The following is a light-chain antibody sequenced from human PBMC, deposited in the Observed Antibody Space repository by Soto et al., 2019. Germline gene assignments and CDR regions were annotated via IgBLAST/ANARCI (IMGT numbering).Light chain of an antibody. CDR3: QKYNTAPQT. J-gene: IGKJ1*01. V-gene: IGKV1-27*01. CDR2: AAS. Sequence: DIQMTQSPSSLSASVGDRVTITCRASQGILDYVAWFQQKPGKAPRLLIYAASTLHSGVPSRFSGSRSGTDFTRTISSLQPEDVATYYCQKYNTAPQTFGQRTKEELK. CDR1: QGILDY.